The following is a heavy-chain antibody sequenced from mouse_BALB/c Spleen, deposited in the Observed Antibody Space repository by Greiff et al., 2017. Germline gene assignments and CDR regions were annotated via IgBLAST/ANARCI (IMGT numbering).Heavy chain of an antibody. Sequence: QVQLQQSGAELAKPGASVKMSCKASGYTFTSYWMHWVKQRPGQGLEWIGYINPSTGYTEYNQKFKDKATLTAVKSSSTAYMQLSSLTSEDSAVYYCANHYYGEAYWGQGTLVTVSA. CDR2: INPSTGYT. CDR3: ANHYYGEAY. V-gene: IGHV1-7*01. J-gene: IGHJ3*01. D-gene: IGHD1-2*01. CDR1: GYTFTSYW.